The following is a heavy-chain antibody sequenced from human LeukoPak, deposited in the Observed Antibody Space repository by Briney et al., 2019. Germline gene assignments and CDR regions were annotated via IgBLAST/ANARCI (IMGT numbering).Heavy chain of an antibody. CDR3: ATERGGGTWFDP. Sequence: GASVKVSCKASGYTFTTYHMHWVRQAPGQGLEWMGMINTRDGNTNYAEKFQGRVTMTGDTSTSTVYMELSSLRSEDTAVYYCATERGGGTWFDPWGRGTLVTVSS. D-gene: IGHD2-15*01. V-gene: IGHV1-46*01. CDR1: GYTFTTYH. CDR2: INTRDGNT. J-gene: IGHJ5*02.